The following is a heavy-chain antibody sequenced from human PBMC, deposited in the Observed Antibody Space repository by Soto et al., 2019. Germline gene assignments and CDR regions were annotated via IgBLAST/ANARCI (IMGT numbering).Heavy chain of an antibody. D-gene: IGHD5-18*01. CDR1: GFTFRSYG. CDR2: ISYDGSNK. CDR3: AKGAPYGYLDY. J-gene: IGHJ4*02. Sequence: TGGSLRLSCAASGFTFRSYGMHWVRQAPAKGLEWVAVISYDGSNKYYEDSVKGRFTISRDNSKNTLYLTMNSLRAEDTAVYYCAKGAPYGYLDYWGQGTLVTVS. V-gene: IGHV3-30*18.